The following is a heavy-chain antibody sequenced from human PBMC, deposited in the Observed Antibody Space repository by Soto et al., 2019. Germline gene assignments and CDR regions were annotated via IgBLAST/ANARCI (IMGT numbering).Heavy chain of an antibody. V-gene: IGHV3-11*01. CDR3: ARDKRVRYSYGLGDIVATTNYYYYGMDV. Sequence: QVQLVESGGGLVKPGGSLRLSCAASGFTFSDYYMSWIRQAPGKGLEWVSYISSSGSTIYYADSVKGRFTISRDNAKNSLYLQMNSLRAEDTAVYYCARDKRVRYSYGLGDIVATTNYYYYGMDVWGQGTTVTVSS. D-gene: IGHD5-12*01. CDR2: ISSSGSTI. CDR1: GFTFSDYY. J-gene: IGHJ6*02.